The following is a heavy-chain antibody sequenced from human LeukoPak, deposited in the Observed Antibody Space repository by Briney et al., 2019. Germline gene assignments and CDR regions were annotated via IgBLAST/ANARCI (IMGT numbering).Heavy chain of an antibody. Sequence: SETLSLTCTVSGGSISSYYWSWIRQPAGKGLEWIGRIYTSGSTNYSPSLKSRVTMSVDTSKNQFSLKLSSVTAADTAVYYCAIERVNHYDSSGYANWFDPWGQGTLVTVSS. CDR1: GGSISSYY. CDR2: IYTSGST. J-gene: IGHJ5*02. V-gene: IGHV4-4*07. D-gene: IGHD3-22*01. CDR3: AIERVNHYDSSGYANWFDP.